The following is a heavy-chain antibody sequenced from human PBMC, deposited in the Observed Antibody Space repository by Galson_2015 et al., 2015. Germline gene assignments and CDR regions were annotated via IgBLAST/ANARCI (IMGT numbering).Heavy chain of an antibody. CDR1: GFTFSSYG. D-gene: IGHD3-10*01. Sequence: SLRLSCAASGFTFSSYGMHWVRQAPGKGLEWVAVISYDGSNKYYADSVKGRFTISRDNSKNTLYLQMNSLRAEDTAVYYCAKDRYGSGSYPLFYYFDYWGQGTLVTVSS. J-gene: IGHJ4*02. CDR2: ISYDGSNK. CDR3: AKDRYGSGSYPLFYYFDY. V-gene: IGHV3-30*18.